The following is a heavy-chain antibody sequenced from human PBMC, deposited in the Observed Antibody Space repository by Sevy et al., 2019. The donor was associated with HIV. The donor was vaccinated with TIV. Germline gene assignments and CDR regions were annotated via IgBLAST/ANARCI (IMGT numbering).Heavy chain of an antibody. CDR3: ARVDNSGTYVLY. V-gene: IGHV4-59*11. D-gene: IGHD3-10*01. J-gene: IGHJ4*02. CDR2: HYHSDST. Sequence: SETLSLTCAVSGGSIPGHYWSWIRQTPQKGLEWIGYHYHSDSTKYNPSLKSRATISVHTSKNQSFLSLSSVTAADTAVYYCARVDNSGTYVLYWGQGIRVTVSS. CDR1: GGSIPGHY.